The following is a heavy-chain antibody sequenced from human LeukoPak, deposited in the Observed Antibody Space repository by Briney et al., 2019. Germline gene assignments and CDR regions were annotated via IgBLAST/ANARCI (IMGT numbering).Heavy chain of an antibody. D-gene: IGHD4-17*01. CDR2: MNSDRYSNTI. CDR3: ARDRDYAFDY. Sequence: GGSLRLSCAASGFTFSNYNFYWVRQAPGKGLEWISYMNSDRYSNTIYYGDTVKGRFTISRDNAKNSLYLQMNSLRDEDTAVYYCARDRDYAFDYWGQGTLVTVSS. V-gene: IGHV3-48*02. CDR1: GFTFSNYN. J-gene: IGHJ4*02.